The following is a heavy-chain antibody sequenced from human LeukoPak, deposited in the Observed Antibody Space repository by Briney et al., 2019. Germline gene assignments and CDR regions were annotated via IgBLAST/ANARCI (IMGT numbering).Heavy chain of an antibody. CDR2: ISSSSTI. CDR1: GFTFSSYI. J-gene: IGHJ4*02. V-gene: IGHV3-48*04. D-gene: IGHD2-2*01. CDR3: AKESAGYCSSTSCYASDY. Sequence: GGSLRLSCAASGFTFSSYIMNWVRQAPGKGLEWVSYISSSSTIYYADSVKGRFTISRDNAKNSLYLQMNSLRAEDTAVYYCAKESAGYCSSTSCYASDYWGQGTLVTVSS.